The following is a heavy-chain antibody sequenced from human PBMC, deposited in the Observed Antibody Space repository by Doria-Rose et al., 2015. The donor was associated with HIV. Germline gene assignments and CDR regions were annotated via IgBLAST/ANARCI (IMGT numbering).Heavy chain of an antibody. CDR2: IYSSGST. CDR3: ARFRPSRGIYYSLDV. D-gene: IGHD3-10*01. Sequence: YIYSSGSTLYNSSLKSRVTISIDTSKNQFSLKLSSVTAADTAVYYCARFRPSRGIYYSLDVWGKGTTVTVSS. V-gene: IGHV4-4*09. J-gene: IGHJ6*03.